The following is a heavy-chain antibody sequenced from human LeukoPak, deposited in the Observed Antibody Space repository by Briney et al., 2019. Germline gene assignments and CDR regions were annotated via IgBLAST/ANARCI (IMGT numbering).Heavy chain of an antibody. Sequence: GESLKISCKGSGYSFTNYWIGWVRQMPGKGLEWVGIIYPGDSDTRYSPSFQGQITISADKSINTAYLQWSSLKASDTAMYYCARSTTVVTFNWFDLWGQGTLVTVSS. CDR2: IYPGDSDT. J-gene: IGHJ5*02. D-gene: IGHD4-23*01. CDR3: ARSTTVVTFNWFDL. V-gene: IGHV5-51*01. CDR1: GYSFTNYW.